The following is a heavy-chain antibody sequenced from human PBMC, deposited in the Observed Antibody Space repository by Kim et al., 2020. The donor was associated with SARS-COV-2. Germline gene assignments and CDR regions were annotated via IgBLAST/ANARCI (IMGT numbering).Heavy chain of an antibody. CDR1: GGTFSSYA. CDR2: IIPILGIA. V-gene: IGHV1-69*04. CDR3: ARDRHYYGSGSLNLDYYYGMDV. J-gene: IGHJ6*02. Sequence: SVKVSCKASGGTFSSYAISWVRQAPGQGLEWMGRIIPILGIANYAQKFQGRVTITADKSTSTAYMELSSLRSEDTAVYYCARDRHYYGSGSLNLDYYYGMDVWGQGTTVTVSS. D-gene: IGHD3-10*01.